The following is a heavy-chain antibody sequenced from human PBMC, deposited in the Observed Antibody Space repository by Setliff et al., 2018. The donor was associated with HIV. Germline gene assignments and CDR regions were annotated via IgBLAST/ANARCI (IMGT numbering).Heavy chain of an antibody. CDR2: IYSTGST. D-gene: IGHD4-17*01. Sequence: LSLTCTVSGASISSHYWSWIRQSPGRELEWIGYIYSTGSTNYNPSLQSRVSISMDASKNKFSLKVTSVTSADTAVYYCAKGAGFYGDYTFDYWGQGRLVTVS. CDR1: GASISSHY. J-gene: IGHJ4*02. CDR3: AKGAGFYGDYTFDY. V-gene: IGHV4-59*11.